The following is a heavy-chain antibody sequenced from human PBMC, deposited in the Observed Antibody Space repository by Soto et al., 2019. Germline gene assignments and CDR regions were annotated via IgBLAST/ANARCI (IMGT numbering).Heavy chain of an antibody. J-gene: IGHJ4*02. CDR2: IIPLFST. CDR3: ARDPGIAVVGRGTSFEH. Sequence: QVQLVQSGAEVKKPGSSVKVSCKASGDTFGNYAFTWVRQAPGQGLEWMGTIIPLFSTRYAQKFQGRVTMTADESTSTVYMDLSSLKSDDTAVYCCARDPGIAVVGRGTSFEHWGQGTLVTVSS. D-gene: IGHD6-19*01. V-gene: IGHV1-69*18. CDR1: GDTFGNYA.